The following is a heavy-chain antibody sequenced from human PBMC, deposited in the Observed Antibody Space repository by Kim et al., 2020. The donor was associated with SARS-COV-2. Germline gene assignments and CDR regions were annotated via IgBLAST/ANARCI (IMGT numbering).Heavy chain of an antibody. J-gene: IGHJ3*02. CDR1: GFTFSSYW. CDR3: ARDSVVYWGDAFDI. V-gene: IGHV3-7*01. CDR2: IKQDGSEK. Sequence: GGSLRLSCAASGFTFSSYWMSWVRQAPGKGLEWVANIKQDGSEKYYVDSVKGRFTISRDNAKNSLYLQMNSLRAEDTAVYYCARDSVVYWGDAFDIWGQGTMVTVSS. D-gene: IGHD7-27*01.